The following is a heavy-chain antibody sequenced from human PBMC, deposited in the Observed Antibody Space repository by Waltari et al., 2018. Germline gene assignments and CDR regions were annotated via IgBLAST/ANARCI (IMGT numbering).Heavy chain of an antibody. D-gene: IGHD3-22*01. J-gene: IGHJ4*02. Sequence: QVQLVQSGAEVKKPGSSVKVSCKASGGTFSSYAISWVRQAPGQGLEWMGRIIPILGIANYAQKFQGRVTITADKSTSTAYMELSSLRSEDTAVYYCARDQDYYDSSGYWNYWGQGTLVTVSS. CDR2: IIPILGIA. CDR1: GGTFSSYA. V-gene: IGHV1-69*04. CDR3: ARDQDYYDSSGYWNY.